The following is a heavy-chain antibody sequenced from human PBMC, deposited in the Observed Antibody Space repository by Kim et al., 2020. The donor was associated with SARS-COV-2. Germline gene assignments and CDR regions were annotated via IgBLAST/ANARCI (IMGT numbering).Heavy chain of an antibody. CDR3: VKALGSRPEGY. D-gene: IGHD2-2*01. CDR1: GFTFSRSW. J-gene: IGHJ4*02. Sequence: GGSLRLSCAASGFTFSRSWMNWVRQTPGKGLEWVANIKNDGNEMNYVDSVKGRFTISRDNSENSVYLQMNSLRAEDTAVYYCVKALGSRPEGYWGQGTLVTVSS. CDR2: IKNDGNEM. V-gene: IGHV3-7*01.